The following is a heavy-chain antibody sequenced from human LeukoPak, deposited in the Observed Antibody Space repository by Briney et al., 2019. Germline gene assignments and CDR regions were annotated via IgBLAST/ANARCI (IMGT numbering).Heavy chain of an antibody. CDR3: ARDPYPYYYGSGSYRPDWFDP. J-gene: IGHJ5*02. CDR2: ISSSSSYI. D-gene: IGHD3-10*01. Sequence: GGSLRLSCAASGFTFSSYEMNWVRQAPGKGLEWVSSISSSSSYIYCADSVKGRFTISRDNAKNSLYLQMNSLRAEDTAVYYCARDPYPYYYGSGSYRPDWFDPWGQGTLVTVSS. CDR1: GFTFSSYE. V-gene: IGHV3-21*01.